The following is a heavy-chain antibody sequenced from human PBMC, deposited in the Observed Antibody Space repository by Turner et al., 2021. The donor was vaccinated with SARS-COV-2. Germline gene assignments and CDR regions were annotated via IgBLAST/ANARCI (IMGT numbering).Heavy chain of an antibody. CDR3: ARGRGGIVVA. CDR1: VGTISSYY. J-gene: IGHJ5*02. D-gene: IGHD6-19*01. V-gene: IGHV4-59*01. CDR2: IYNNRTT. Sequence: QVQLQESGPGLVKPSATLSLTCTVSVGTISSYYWYWIRQPPGKGLEWFGYIYNNRTTKYNPSHKMRVTISVATSKKQFSLKLRSVTAADTAVYYCARGRGGIVVAWGQGTPVTVSS.